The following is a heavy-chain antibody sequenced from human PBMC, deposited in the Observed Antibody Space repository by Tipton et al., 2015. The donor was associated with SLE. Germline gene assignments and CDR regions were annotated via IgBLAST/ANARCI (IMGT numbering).Heavy chain of an antibody. V-gene: IGHV4-59*11. J-gene: IGHJ4*02. CDR3: ARGMTAPDY. D-gene: IGHD2-21*02. CDR2: IYYSGST. CDR1: GGSISSHY. Sequence: TLSLTCTVSGGSISSHYWSWIRQPPGKGLEWIGYIYYSGSTNYNPSLKSRVTISVDTSKNQFSLKLSSVTAADTAVYYCARGMTAPDYWGQGTLVTVSS.